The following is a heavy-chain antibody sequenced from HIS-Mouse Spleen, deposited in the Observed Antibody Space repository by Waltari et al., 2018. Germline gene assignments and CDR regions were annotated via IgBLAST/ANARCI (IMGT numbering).Heavy chain of an antibody. J-gene: IGHJ2*01. CDR2: IHYSGSV. CDR1: GGSISSSSYY. CDR3: AREIPYSSSWYDWYFDL. V-gene: IGHV4-39*07. D-gene: IGHD6-13*01. Sequence: QLQLQESGPGLVKPSETLSLTCTVSGGSISSSSYYWGWIRQPPGKGLEGIGSIHYSGSVYYNPSLKSRVTISVDTSKNQFSLKLSSVTAADTAVYYCAREIPYSSSWYDWYFDLWGRGTLVTVSS.